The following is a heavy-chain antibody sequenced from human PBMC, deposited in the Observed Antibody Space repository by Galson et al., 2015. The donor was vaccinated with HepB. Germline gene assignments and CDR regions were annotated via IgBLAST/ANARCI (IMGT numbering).Heavy chain of an antibody. CDR3: ARDSSRTRGPYIAVAGTFDY. CDR2: ISYDGSNK. J-gene: IGHJ4*02. D-gene: IGHD6-19*01. Sequence: SLRLSCAASGFTFSSYAMHWVRQAPGKGLEWVAVISYDGSNKYYADSVKGRFTISRDNSKNTLYLQMNSLRAEDTAVYYCARDSSRTRGPYIAVAGTFDYWGQGTLVTVSS. V-gene: IGHV3-30*04. CDR1: GFTFSSYA.